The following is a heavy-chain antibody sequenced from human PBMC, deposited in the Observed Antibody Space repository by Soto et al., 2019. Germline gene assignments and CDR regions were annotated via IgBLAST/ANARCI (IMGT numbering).Heavy chain of an antibody. Sequence: KAXATLSLTYAVYGGSFSGYYWSWIRQPPGKGLEWIGEIGHSGGTIYNPSLESRVAISEDPSNNQFSLKLNSVTAADTAVYYCERHGGYYFDYWGQGAQVTVPS. J-gene: IGHJ4*02. CDR2: IGHSGGT. CDR3: ERHGGYYFDY. V-gene: IGHV4-34*01. D-gene: IGHD3-16*01. CDR1: GGSFSGYY.